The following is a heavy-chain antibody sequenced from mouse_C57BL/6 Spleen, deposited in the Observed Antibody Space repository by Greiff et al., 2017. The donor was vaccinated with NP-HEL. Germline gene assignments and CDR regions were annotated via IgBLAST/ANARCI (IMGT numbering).Heavy chain of an antibody. V-gene: IGHV1-42*01. Sequence: VQLQQSGPELVKPGASVKISCKASGYSFTGYYMNWVKQSPEKSLEWIGEINPSTGGTTYNQKFKAKATLTVDKSSSTAYMQLKSLTSEDSAVYYCARGGPIYYEYDGFAYWGQGTLVTVSA. CDR3: ARGGPIYYEYDGFAY. J-gene: IGHJ3*01. D-gene: IGHD2-4*01. CDR1: GYSFTGYY. CDR2: INPSTGGT.